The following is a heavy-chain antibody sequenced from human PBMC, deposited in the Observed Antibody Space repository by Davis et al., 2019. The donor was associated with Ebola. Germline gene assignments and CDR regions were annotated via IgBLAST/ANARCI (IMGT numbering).Heavy chain of an antibody. CDR2: IIPVFGIP. J-gene: IGHJ4*02. CDR3: AKDRYYDNNPLYYESEC. Sequence: SVTVSCKASGGTFSSYAISWVRQAPAQGLDWMGGIIPVFGIPKYAQKFQGRVTITADESRTTAYMELSSLRSEETAVYYCAKDRYYDNNPLYYESECWGQGTLVTVSS. D-gene: IGHD3-22*01. V-gene: IGHV1-69*13. CDR1: GGTFSSYA.